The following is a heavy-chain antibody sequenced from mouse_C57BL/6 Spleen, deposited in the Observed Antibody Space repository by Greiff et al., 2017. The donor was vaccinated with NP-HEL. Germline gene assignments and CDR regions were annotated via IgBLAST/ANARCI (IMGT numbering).Heavy chain of an antibody. D-gene: IGHD2-10*02. V-gene: IGHV1-82*01. CDR1: GYAFSSSW. CDR2: IYPGDGDT. J-gene: IGHJ2*01. CDR3: ARGYGNPYYFDY. Sequence: QVQLQQSGPELVKPGASVKISCKASGYAFSSSWMNWVKQRPGKGLEWIGRIYPGDGDTNYNGKFKGKATLTADKSSSTAYMQLSSLTSEDSAVYFCARGYGNPYYFDYWGQGTTLTVSS.